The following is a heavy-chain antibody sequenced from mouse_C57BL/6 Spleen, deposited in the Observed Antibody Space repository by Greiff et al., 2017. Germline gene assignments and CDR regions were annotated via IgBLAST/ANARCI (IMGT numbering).Heavy chain of an antibody. CDR3: ARGGGIYYDHYYAMDY. CDR1: GYAFSSSW. J-gene: IGHJ4*01. V-gene: IGHV1-82*01. D-gene: IGHD2-4*01. Sequence: QVQLKESGPELVKPGASVKISCKASGYAFSSSWMNWVKQRPGKGLEWIGRIYPGDGDTNYNGKFKGKATLTADKSSSTAYMQRSSLTSEDSAVYFCARGGGIYYDHYYAMDYWGQGTSVTVSS. CDR2: IYPGDGDT.